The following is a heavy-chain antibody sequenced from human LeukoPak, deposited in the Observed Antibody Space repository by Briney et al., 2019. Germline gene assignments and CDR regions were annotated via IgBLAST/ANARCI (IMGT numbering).Heavy chain of an antibody. V-gene: IGHV3-48*02. D-gene: IGHD5-18*01. Sequence: GGSLRLSCAVSGFAFSSFSMTWVRQAPGKGLEWVSYISSDSRMIYYADSVKGRFSISRDNAKNTLYLHMNSLRDEDTAVYYCARDRDTSMVKGYWGQGTLVTVSS. CDR3: ARDRDTSMVKGY. J-gene: IGHJ4*02. CDR1: GFAFSSFS. CDR2: ISSDSRMI.